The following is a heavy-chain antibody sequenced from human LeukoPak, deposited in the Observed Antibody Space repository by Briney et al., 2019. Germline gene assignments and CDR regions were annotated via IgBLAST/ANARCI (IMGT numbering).Heavy chain of an antibody. D-gene: IGHD2-21*02. CDR1: GYTFTSYG. V-gene: IGHV1-18*01. J-gene: IGHJ4*02. CDR3: ARSSIVVVTAHSFDY. CDR2: ISANNGNT. Sequence: ASVKVSCKASGYTFTSYGISWVRQAPGQGLEWMGWISANNGNTNYAQKLQGRVTMTTDTSTSTAYMELRSLRSDDTAVYYCARSSIVVVTAHSFDYWGQGTLVTVSS.